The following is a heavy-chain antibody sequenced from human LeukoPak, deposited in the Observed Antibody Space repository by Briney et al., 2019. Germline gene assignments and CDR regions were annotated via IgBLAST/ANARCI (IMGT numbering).Heavy chain of an antibody. V-gene: IGHV4-34*01. CDR3: ARGLPGVAYSSSSPFDY. CDR2: INHSGST. D-gene: IGHD6-6*01. J-gene: IGHJ4*02. Sequence: SETLSLTCAVYGGSFSGYYWSWIRQPPGKGLEWIGEINHSGSTNYNPSLKSRVTISVDTSKNQFSLKLSSVTAADTAVYYCARGLPGVAYSSSSPFDYWGQGTLVTVSS. CDR1: GGSFSGYY.